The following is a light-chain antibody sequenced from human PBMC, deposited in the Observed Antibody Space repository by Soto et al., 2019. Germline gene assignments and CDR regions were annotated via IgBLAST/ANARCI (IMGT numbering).Light chain of an antibody. CDR1: QSVSSSF. J-gene: IGKJ1*01. Sequence: ESVLTQSPGTLSLSPGERATLSCRASQSVSSSFLAWYQLKPGQAPRLLIYGASSRATGIPDRFSGSGSGTDFTLTNSRLEPVDFAVYYCQQYDSSPWTFGQGTKVEIK. V-gene: IGKV3-20*01. CDR2: GAS. CDR3: QQYDSSPWT.